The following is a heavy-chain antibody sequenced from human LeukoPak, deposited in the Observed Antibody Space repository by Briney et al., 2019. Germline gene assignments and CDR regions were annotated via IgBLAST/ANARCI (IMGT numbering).Heavy chain of an antibody. J-gene: IGHJ3*02. D-gene: IGHD2-15*01. CDR1: GFTFSQYA. CDR2: IWYDGSNK. CDR3: AREADCSGGSCYRGAFDI. Sequence: GGSLRLSCAASGFTFSQYAMHWVRQAPGKGLEWVAAIWYDGSNKYYVDSVKGRFTISRDNSKNTLYLQMNSLRAEDTAVYYCAREADCSGGSCYRGAFDIWGQGTMVTVSS. V-gene: IGHV3-33*01.